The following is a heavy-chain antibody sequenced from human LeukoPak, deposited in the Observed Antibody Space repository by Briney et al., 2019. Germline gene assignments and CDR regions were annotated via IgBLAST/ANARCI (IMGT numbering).Heavy chain of an antibody. D-gene: IGHD3-22*01. CDR3: ARVRYYDSSGYYTPFYFDY. V-gene: IGHV4-39*07. CDR1: GVSIRSSSYY. J-gene: IGHJ4*02. Sequence: PSETLSLTCTVSGVSIRSSSYYWGWIRQPPGKGLEWIGSIYYSGSTYYNPSHKSRVTISVDTSKNQFSLKLSSVTAADTAVYYCARVRYYDSSGYYTPFYFDYWGQGTLVTVSS. CDR2: IYYSGST.